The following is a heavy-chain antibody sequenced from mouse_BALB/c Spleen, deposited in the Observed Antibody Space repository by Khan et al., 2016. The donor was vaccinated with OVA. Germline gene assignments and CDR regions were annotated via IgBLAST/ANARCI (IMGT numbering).Heavy chain of an antibody. Sequence: EVELVESGGGLVKPGGSLKLSCAASGFTFSDYYMYWVRQTPEKRLEWVATISDGGIYTYYTDSVKGRFTITRDDAKNNLYLQMSSLKSEDTAMFYCVRGFYGNPFAYWGQGTLVTVSA. CDR2: ISDGGIYT. CDR1: GFTFSDYY. CDR3: VRGFYGNPFAY. J-gene: IGHJ3*01. D-gene: IGHD2-1*01. V-gene: IGHV5-4*02.